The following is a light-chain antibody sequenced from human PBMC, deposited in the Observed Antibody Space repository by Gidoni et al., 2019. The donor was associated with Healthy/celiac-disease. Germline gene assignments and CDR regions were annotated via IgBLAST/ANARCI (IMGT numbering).Light chain of an antibody. J-gene: IGKJ4*01. V-gene: IGKV1-39*01. Sequence: DIQIPQSPSSLSASVGERVTITCRASQSISSYLNWYQQKPGKAPKLLIYAAASLQSGVPSRFSGSGSGTDFTLIISSLQHEDFATYYCQQSYSTPRLTFGGGTKVEIK. CDR3: QQSYSTPRLT. CDR1: QSISSY. CDR2: AAA.